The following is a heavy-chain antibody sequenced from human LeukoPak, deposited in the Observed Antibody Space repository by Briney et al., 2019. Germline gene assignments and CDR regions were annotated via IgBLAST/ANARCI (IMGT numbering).Heavy chain of an antibody. V-gene: IGHV3-21*04. Sequence: PGGSLRLSCAASGFAFSSYSMNWVRQAPGKGLEWVSSISSSGSTIYYADSVKGRFTISRDNAKNSLYLQMNSLRAEDTAVYYCARDPSGPPYYYYGMDVWGQGTTVTVSS. CDR3: ARDPSGPPYYYYGMDV. D-gene: IGHD5-12*01. CDR1: GFAFSSYS. CDR2: ISSSGSTI. J-gene: IGHJ6*02.